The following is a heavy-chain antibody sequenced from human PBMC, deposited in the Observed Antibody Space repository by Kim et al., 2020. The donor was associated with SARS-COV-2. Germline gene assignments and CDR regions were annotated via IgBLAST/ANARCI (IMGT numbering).Heavy chain of an antibody. D-gene: IGHD3-16*01. Sequence: SETLSLTCTVSGGSISNNNYFWVWIRQSPGKGLEWIGSIHYSGNTYYNPSLGGRATISADMSKNQFPLKLNSVTAADTAVYYCATHKRFADYVDYWGQG. J-gene: IGHJ4*02. CDR3: ATHKRFADYVDY. CDR1: GGSISNNNYF. V-gene: IGHV4-39*06. CDR2: IHYSGNT.